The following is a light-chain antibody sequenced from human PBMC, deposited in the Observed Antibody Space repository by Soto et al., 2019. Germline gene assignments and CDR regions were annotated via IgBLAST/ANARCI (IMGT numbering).Light chain of an antibody. Sequence: EIVLTQSPGTLSLSPGERATLSCRASQSVRSSYLAWYQQKPGQAPRLLIYSTSSRATGIPGRFRGSGSGTDFTLTLSRLEPEDCAAYYCQHYGSSLITFGQGTRLEIK. CDR1: QSVRSSY. J-gene: IGKJ5*01. V-gene: IGKV3-20*01. CDR2: STS. CDR3: QHYGSSLIT.